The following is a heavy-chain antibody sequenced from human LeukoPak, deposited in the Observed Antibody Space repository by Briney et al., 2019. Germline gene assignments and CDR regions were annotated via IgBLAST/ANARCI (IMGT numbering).Heavy chain of an antibody. V-gene: IGHV4-34*01. J-gene: IGHJ4*02. CDR2: INHRGVT. CDR3: ARTVGRTASLSY. Sequence: PSETLSLTCAVYGGSFSDYYWTWVRQPPGKGLEWIGEINHRGVTTYYPSLKSRVTISIDTYRNLFSLTMHSLTAADTAVYYCARTVGRTASLSYWGQGTLVTVSS. CDR1: GGSFSDYY. D-gene: IGHD4-4*01.